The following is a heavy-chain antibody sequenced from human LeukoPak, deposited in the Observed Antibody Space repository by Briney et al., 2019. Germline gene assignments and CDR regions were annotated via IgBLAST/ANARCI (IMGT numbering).Heavy chain of an antibody. CDR2: MNPNSGDT. D-gene: IGHD3-16*01. V-gene: IGHV1-2*06. J-gene: IGHJ4*02. CDR3: VPRGDGGFDY. Sequence: GASVKVSCKTSGYTFTGYYMHWVRQAPGQGLEWLGRMNPNSGDTNYPQNFQGRVTMTRDTSNSTAYMELSSLRSDDTAVYYCVPRGDGGFDYWGQGTLVIVSS. CDR1: GYTFTGYY.